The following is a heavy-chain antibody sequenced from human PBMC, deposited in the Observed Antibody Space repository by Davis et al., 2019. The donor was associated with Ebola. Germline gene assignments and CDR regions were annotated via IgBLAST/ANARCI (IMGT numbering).Heavy chain of an antibody. V-gene: IGHV4-34*01. CDR2: INQSAST. D-gene: IGHD3-10*01. J-gene: IGHJ6*02. CDR1: AGSFSGYY. Sequence: SETLSLTCAVSAGSFSGYYWSWVRQSPGKGLVWIGEINQSASTAYNPSLKSRVTISIDTSKKQISLNLISVTAADTAVYYCARSRVHGSGTLRGMDVWGPGTTVTVSS. CDR3: ARSRVHGSGTLRGMDV.